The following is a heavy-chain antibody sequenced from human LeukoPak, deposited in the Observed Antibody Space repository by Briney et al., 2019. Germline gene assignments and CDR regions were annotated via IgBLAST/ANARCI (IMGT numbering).Heavy chain of an antibody. CDR2: MNPNSGNT. CDR3: ARYQGSSGLFDY. J-gene: IGHJ4*02. D-gene: IGHD3-22*01. Sequence: GASVKVSCKASGYTFTSYDINWVRQATGQGLEWMGWMNPNSGNTGYAQKFQGRVTMTRNTSISTAYMELSSLRSEDTAVYYCARYQGSSGLFDYWGQGTLVAVSS. CDR1: GYTFTSYD. V-gene: IGHV1-8*01.